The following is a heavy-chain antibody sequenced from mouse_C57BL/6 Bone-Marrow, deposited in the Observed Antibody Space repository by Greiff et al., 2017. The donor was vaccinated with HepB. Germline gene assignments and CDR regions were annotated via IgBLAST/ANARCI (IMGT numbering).Heavy chain of an antibody. CDR2: INPNNGGT. J-gene: IGHJ1*03. V-gene: IGHV1-18*01. CDR1: GYTFTDYN. CDR3: TTYHYGTGWYFDV. Sequence: VQLQQSGPELVKPGASVKIPCKASGYTFTDYNMDWVKQSHGKSLEWIGDINPNNGGTIYNQKFKGKATLTVDKSSSTAYIELRSLTSEDTAVYYCTTYHYGTGWYFDVWGTGTTVTVSS. D-gene: IGHD2-1*01.